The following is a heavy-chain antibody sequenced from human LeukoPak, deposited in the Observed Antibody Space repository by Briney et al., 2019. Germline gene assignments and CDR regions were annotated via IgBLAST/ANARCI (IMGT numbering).Heavy chain of an antibody. CDR2: ISGSGGST. CDR3: AKDTRYARGFDP. V-gene: IGHV3-23*01. CDR1: GFTFSSYA. Sequence: PGGSLRLSCAASGFTFSSYAMSWVRQAPGNGLEWVSAISGSGGSTYYADSVKGRFTISRDNSKNTLYLQMNSLRAEDTALYYCAKDTRYARGFDPWGQGTLVTVSS. D-gene: IGHD2-2*01. J-gene: IGHJ5*02.